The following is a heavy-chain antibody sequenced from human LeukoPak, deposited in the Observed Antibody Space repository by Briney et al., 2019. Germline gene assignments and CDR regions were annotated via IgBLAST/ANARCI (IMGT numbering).Heavy chain of an antibody. D-gene: IGHD2-21*01. V-gene: IGHV3-33*08. CDR2: IWNDGSDK. CDR1: GFSFSSYA. J-gene: IGHJ4*02. Sequence: GGSLRLSCAASGFSFSSYAMHWVRQAPGKGLEWVAVIWNDGSDKYYGDSVKGRFTVSRDNSKNTLYLQMDSLRAEDTAVYYCARGCGGTPGCYIIDNWGQGTLVTVSS. CDR3: ARGCGGTPGCYIIDN.